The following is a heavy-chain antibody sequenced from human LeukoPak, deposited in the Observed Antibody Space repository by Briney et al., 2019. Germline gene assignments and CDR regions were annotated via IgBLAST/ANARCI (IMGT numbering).Heavy chain of an antibody. V-gene: IGHV1-46*01. J-gene: IGHJ5*02. D-gene: IGHD6-13*01. Sequence: ASVKVSCKASGYTFTSYYVHWVRQAPGQGLEWMGIINPSGGSTSYAQKFQGRVTMTRDMSTSTVYMELSSLRSEDTAVYYCARDRPGIAAAGRPNWFDPWGQGTLVTVSS. CDR2: INPSGGST. CDR1: GYTFTSYY. CDR3: ARDRPGIAAAGRPNWFDP.